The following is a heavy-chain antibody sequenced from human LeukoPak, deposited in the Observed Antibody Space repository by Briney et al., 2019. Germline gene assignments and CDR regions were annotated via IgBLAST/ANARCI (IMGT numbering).Heavy chain of an antibody. V-gene: IGHV3-21*01. CDR3: AREDGQGMDY. J-gene: IGHJ4*02. CDR2: ISSSSSYI. D-gene: IGHD2-8*01. Sequence: GGSLRLSCAASGLTFSSYSMNWVRQAPGKGLEWVSSISSSSSYIYYADSLKGRFTISRDNAKNSLFLQMNSPRAEDTAVYYCAREDGQGMDYWGQGTLVTVSS. CDR1: GLTFSSYS.